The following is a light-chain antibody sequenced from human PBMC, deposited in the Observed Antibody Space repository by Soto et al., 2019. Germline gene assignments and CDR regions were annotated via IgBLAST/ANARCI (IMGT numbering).Light chain of an antibody. CDR2: KAS. CDR1: QSISIW. Sequence: DIQMTQSPASVTESXGDGVTITXXASQSISIWLAWYQQKPGKAPKILIYKASSLESGVPSRFSGSGSGTDFTFTISSLQPEDIATYYCQQYDNLPLTFGGGTKVDIK. J-gene: IGKJ4*01. CDR3: QQYDNLPLT. V-gene: IGKV1-5*03.